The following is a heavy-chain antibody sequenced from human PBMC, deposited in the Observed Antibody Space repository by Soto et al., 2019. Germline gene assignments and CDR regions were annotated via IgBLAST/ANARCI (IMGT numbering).Heavy chain of an antibody. CDR2: IKPDESEK. CDR1: GFTISDSW. CDR3: VRGGSNYAS. D-gene: IGHD4-4*01. V-gene: IGHV3-7*01. J-gene: IGHJ5*02. Sequence: EVQLVESGGGLVQPGGALRLSCPASGFTISDSWMTWVRQAPGKGLEWVARIKPDESEKKYADPVKGRFSISRDNAKNSMYLQMDRLRGEDTAVYYCVRGGSNYASWGQGTLVTVSS.